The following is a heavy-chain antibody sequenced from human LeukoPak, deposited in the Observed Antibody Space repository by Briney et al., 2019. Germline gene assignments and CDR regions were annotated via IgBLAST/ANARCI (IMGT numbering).Heavy chain of an antibody. D-gene: IGHD2-2*01. V-gene: IGHV3-23*01. CDR1: GFTFSSYA. CDR2: ISGSGGST. J-gene: IGHJ4*02. CDR3: AKDPGPYCSSTSCPSDY. Sequence: GSLRLSCAASGFTFSSYAMSWVRQAPGKGLEWVSAISGSGGSTYYADSVKGRFTISGDNSKNTLYLQMNSLRAEDTAVYYCAKDPGPYCSSTSCPSDYWGQGTLVTVSS.